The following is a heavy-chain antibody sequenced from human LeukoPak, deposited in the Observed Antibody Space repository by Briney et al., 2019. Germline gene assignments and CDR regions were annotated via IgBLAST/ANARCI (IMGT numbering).Heavy chain of an antibody. J-gene: IGHJ2*01. Sequence: PSETLSLTCTVSGGSISRYYWSWIRRPPGKGLEWIGYIDDSGNTNYNPSLKSQVTISVDKSKNQFSLKLSFVTAADTAVYYCARDGRYWYFDLWGRGTLVTVSS. CDR2: IDDSGNT. CDR1: GGSISRYY. V-gene: IGHV4-59*01. CDR3: ARDGRYWYFDL.